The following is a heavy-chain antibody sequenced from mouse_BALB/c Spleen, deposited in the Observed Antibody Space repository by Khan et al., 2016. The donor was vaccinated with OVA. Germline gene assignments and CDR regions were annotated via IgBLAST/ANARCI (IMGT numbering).Heavy chain of an antibody. Sequence: EVQLVESGPGLVKPSQCLSLTCTVTGYSITSDYAWNWIRQFPGNKLEWMGYISYSGRTSYNPSLKSRISITRDTSKNQFFLQLNSVTTEDTATYYCARSVTITTVVATDFDYWGQGTTLTVSS. CDR1: GYSITSDYA. CDR3: ARSVTITTVVATDFDY. D-gene: IGHD1-1*01. V-gene: IGHV3-2*02. J-gene: IGHJ2*01. CDR2: ISYSGRT.